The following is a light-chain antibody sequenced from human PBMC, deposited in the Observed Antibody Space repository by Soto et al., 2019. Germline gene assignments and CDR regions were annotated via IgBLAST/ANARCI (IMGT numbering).Light chain of an antibody. CDR3: QQYGSSPSIT. CDR1: QSVSSSY. J-gene: IGKJ5*01. V-gene: IGKV3-20*01. CDR2: GAS. Sequence: EIVWTQSPGTLSLSPGEGETIYCRAIQSVSSSYLAWYQQKPGQAPRPLIYGASSRATGIPDRFSGSGSGTDFTLTISRLEPEDFAVYYCQQYGSSPSITFGQGTRLEIK.